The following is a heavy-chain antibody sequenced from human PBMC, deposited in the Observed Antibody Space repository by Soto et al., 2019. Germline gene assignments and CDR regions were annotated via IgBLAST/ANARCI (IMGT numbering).Heavy chain of an antibody. Sequence: GASVKVSCKDSGYTVTSYAMHWVRQAPGQRLEWMGWINAGNGNTKYSQKFQGRVTITRDTSARKAYMELSSLRSEDTAVYYCARCYSPNYYYYGMDVRGHAITVTGSX. D-gene: IGHD4-4*01. V-gene: IGHV1-3*01. J-gene: IGHJ6*02. CDR2: INAGNGNT. CDR1: GYTVTSYA. CDR3: ARCYSPNYYYYGMDV.